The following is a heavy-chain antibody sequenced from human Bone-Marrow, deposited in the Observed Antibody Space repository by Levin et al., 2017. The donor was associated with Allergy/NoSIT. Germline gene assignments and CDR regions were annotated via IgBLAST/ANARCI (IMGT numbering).Heavy chain of an antibody. J-gene: IGHJ3*02. CDR1: GFTVSSNY. V-gene: IGHV3-66*03. Sequence: GGSLRLSCAASGFTVSSNYMSWVRQAPGKGLEWVSVIYSCGSTYYADSVKGRFTISRDNSKNTLYLQMNSLRAEDTAVDYCARVQAAAGRDAFEIWGQGTMVTVSS. CDR3: ARVQAAAGRDAFEI. D-gene: IGHD6-13*01. CDR2: IYSCGST.